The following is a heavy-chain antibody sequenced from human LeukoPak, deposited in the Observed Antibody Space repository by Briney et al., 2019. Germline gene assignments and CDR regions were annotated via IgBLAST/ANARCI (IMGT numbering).Heavy chain of an antibody. D-gene: IGHD6-13*01. CDR1: GGSISSGGYS. CDR3: ARKGGILDAFDI. CDR2: IYHSGST. Sequence: SETLSLTCAVSGGSISSGGYSWGWIRQPPGKGLEWIGYIYHSGSTYYNPSLKSRVTISVDKSKNQFSLNLSSVTAADTAVYYCARKGGILDAFDIWGQGTMFTVPS. V-gene: IGHV4-30-2*01. J-gene: IGHJ3*02.